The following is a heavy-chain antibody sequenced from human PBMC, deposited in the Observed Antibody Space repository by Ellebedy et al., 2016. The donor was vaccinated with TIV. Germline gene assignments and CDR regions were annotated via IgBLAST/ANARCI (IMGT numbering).Heavy chain of an antibody. D-gene: IGHD3-16*01. CDR1: GFTVSSNY. V-gene: IGHV3-66*01. J-gene: IGHJ3*02. CDR2: IYSSGST. CDR3: ARVDYGLAFHI. Sequence: GGSLRLSCAVSGFTVSSNYMSWVRQASGKGLEWASVIYSSGSTYYADSVKGRFTISRDNSKNTVYLQINSLRAEDTAVYYCARVDYGLAFHIWGQGTMVTVSS.